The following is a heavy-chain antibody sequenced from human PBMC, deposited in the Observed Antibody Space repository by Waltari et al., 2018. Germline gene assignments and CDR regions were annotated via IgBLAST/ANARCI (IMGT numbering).Heavy chain of an antibody. V-gene: IGHV3-15*01. D-gene: IGHD1-7*01. Sequence: GLEWVGRIKSKTDGGTTDYAAPVKGRFTISRDDSKNTLYLQMNSLKTEDTAVYYCTTAGDWNFNFDYWGQGTLVTVSS. CDR3: TTAGDWNFNFDY. J-gene: IGHJ4*02. CDR2: IKSKTDGGTT.